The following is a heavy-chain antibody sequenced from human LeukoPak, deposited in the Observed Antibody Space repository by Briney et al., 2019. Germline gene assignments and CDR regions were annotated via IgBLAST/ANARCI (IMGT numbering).Heavy chain of an antibody. V-gene: IGHV3-23*01. CDR3: AKSAGGG. J-gene: IGHJ4*02. CDR2: MTGGGGST. CDR1: GFTFSTYV. Sequence: PGTSLRLSCAASGFTFSTYVMNWVRQAPGKGLEWVSSMTGGGGSTYYANSVEGRFTISRDNSKNTLYLQMNSLRAEDTAIYYCAKSAGGGWGQGTLVTVSS. D-gene: IGHD2-15*01.